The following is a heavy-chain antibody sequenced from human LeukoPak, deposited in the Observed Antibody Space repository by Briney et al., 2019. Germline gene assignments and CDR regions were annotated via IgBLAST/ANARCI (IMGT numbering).Heavy chain of an antibody. D-gene: IGHD3-9*01. CDR1: GGSISSSSHF. J-gene: IGHJ5*02. V-gene: IGHV4-39*07. CDR2: IYYSGIT. CDR3: ARVRDSYYDIWNWFDP. Sequence: PSETLSLTCTVSGGSISSSSHFWNWIRQPPGKGLEWIGSIYYSGITYYNPSLKSRVTISVDTSKNQFSLKLSSVTAADTAVYYCARVRDSYYDIWNWFDPWGQGTLVTVSS.